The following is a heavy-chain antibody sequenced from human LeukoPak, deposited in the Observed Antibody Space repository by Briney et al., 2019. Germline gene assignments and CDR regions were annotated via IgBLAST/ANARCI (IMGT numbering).Heavy chain of an antibody. D-gene: IGHD1-1*01. CDR1: GFTFSRFA. V-gene: IGHV3-30*02. CDR2: IRYDGNIE. Sequence: GGSLRLSWAASGFTFSRFAMHWVRQAPGKGLEWVAFIRYDGNIEKYADSVKGRFTISRDNSKNTLYLQMSSLRAEDTAVYYCAKDRDTGNYFHYWGQGTLVTVSS. CDR3: AKDRDTGNYFHY. J-gene: IGHJ4*02.